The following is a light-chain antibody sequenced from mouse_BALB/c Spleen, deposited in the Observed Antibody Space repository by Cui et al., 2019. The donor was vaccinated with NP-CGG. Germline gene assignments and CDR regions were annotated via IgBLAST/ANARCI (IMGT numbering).Light chain of an antibody. J-gene: IGLJ1*01. Sequence: QAVVTQESAPTTSPGETVTLTCRSSTGTVTTSNYANWVQEKPDHLFTGLIGGTNNRAPGVPARFSGSLIGDKAALTITAAQTEDEAIYFCALWYSNHWVFGGGTKLTVL. CDR1: TGTVTTSNY. V-gene: IGLV1*01. CDR3: ALWYSNHWV. CDR2: GTN.